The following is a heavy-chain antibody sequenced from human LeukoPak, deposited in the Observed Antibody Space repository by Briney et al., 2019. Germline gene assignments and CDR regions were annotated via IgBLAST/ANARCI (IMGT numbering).Heavy chain of an antibody. CDR2: TRKKVNSYTT. CDR3: ARLADYVAFDI. CDR1: GFTFSDHY. D-gene: IGHD4-17*01. V-gene: IGHV3-72*01. J-gene: IGHJ3*02. Sequence: GGSLRLSCAASGFTFSDHYMDWVRQAPGKGLEWVGRTRKKVNSYTTEYAASVKGRFTISRDDSKNSLYLQMNSLKTEDTAVYYCARLADYVAFDIWGQGTMVTVSS.